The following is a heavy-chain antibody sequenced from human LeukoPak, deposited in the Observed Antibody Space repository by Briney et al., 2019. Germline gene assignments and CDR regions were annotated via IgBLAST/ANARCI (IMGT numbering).Heavy chain of an antibody. J-gene: IGHJ5*02. CDR1: GGSISSYY. CDR2: IYTSGST. CDR3: ARDRPISGLPRSEPEGWFDP. D-gene: IGHD1-14*01. Sequence: SETLSLTCTVSGGSISSYYWSWIRQPAGKGLEWIGRIYTSGSTNYNPSLKSRVTMSVDTSKNQFSLKLSSVTAADTAVYYCARDRPISGLPRSEPEGWFDPWGQGTLVTVSS. V-gene: IGHV4-4*07.